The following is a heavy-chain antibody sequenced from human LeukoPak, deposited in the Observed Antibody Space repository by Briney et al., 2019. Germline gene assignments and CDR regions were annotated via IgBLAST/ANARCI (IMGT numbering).Heavy chain of an antibody. Sequence: SETLSLTCTVSGGSVSSGSYYWSWIRQPPGKGLEWIGYIYYSGSTNYNPSLKSRVTISVDTSKNQFSLKLSSVTAADTAVYYCAGDDTGATSRAFDIWGQGTMVTVSS. D-gene: IGHD1-26*01. J-gene: IGHJ3*02. CDR3: AGDDTGATSRAFDI. CDR1: GGSVSSGSYY. V-gene: IGHV4-61*01. CDR2: IYYSGST.